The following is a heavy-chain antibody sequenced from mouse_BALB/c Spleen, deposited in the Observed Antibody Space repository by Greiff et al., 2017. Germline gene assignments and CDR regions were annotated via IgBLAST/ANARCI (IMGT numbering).Heavy chain of an antibody. Sequence: QVQLQQSGAELVRPGSSVKISCKASGYAFSSYWMNWVKQRPGQGLEWIGQIYPGDGDTNYNGKFKGKATLTAVKSSSTAYMQLSSLTSEDSAVYFCAKDGYDGYAMDYWGQGTSVTVSS. V-gene: IGHV1-80*01. CDR2: IYPGDGDT. CDR1: GYAFSSYW. D-gene: IGHD2-2*01. CDR3: AKDGYDGYAMDY. J-gene: IGHJ4*01.